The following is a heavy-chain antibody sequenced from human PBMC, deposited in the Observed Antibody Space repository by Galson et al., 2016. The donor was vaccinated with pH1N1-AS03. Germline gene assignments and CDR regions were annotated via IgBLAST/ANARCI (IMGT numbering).Heavy chain of an antibody. Sequence: SLRLSCAASGLTVNSNYMSCVRQAPGKGLQWVSTIYSGGSTYYADSVKGRFTISRDNSRNTLYLQMKSLRAEDTAVYFCVRNDYEDVDLQGFYFDYWGQGTLVTVSS. D-gene: IGHD4/OR15-4a*01. J-gene: IGHJ4*02. V-gene: IGHV3-53*01. CDR1: GLTVNSNY. CDR3: VRNDYEDVDLQGFYFDY. CDR2: IYSGGST.